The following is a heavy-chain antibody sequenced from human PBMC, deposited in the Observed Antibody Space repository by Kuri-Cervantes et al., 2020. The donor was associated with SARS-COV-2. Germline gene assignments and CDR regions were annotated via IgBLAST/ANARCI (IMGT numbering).Heavy chain of an antibody. CDR3: ARGRQVRLRFLEWLFEWFDP. CDR1: GGTFSSYA. CDR2: IIPIFGTA. Sequence: SVKVSCKASGGTFSSYAISWVRQAPGQGLEWMGGIIPIFGTANYAQKFQGRVTITRDTSISTAYMELSRLRSDDTAVYYCARGRQVRLRFLEWLFEWFDPWGQGTLVTVSS. D-gene: IGHD3-3*01. J-gene: IGHJ5*02. V-gene: IGHV1-69*05.